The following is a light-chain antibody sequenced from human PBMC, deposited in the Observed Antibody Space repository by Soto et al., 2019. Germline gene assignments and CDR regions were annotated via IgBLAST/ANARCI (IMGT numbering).Light chain of an antibody. V-gene: IGKV1-39*01. Sequence: DIQMTQSPSTLSASVGDRVTITCRASQSISSYLNWYQQKPGKAPNLLIYAASSLQSGVPSRFSGSGSGTDFTLTISSLQPEDFATYYCQQSYSSPLTFGGVTKVDIK. CDR1: QSISSY. CDR3: QQSYSSPLT. CDR2: AAS. J-gene: IGKJ4*01.